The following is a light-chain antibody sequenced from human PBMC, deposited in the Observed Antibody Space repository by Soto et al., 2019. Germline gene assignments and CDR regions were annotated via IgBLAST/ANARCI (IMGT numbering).Light chain of an antibody. V-gene: IGKV3-20*01. CDR3: QQYGISQNT. J-gene: IGKJ2*01. CDR1: QRVSTAY. CDR2: GAS. Sequence: ETVRTQTPGTLSLSPGERATLSCTASQRVSTAYLAWYQQKPGQAPRLLIFGASNRATGIPDRFTGSVSGTDFTLTISILEPEDFAVYYCQQYGISQNTFGQGTKLEIK.